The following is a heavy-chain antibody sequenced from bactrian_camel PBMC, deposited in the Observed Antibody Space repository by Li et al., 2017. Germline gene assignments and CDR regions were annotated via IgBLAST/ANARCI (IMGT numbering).Heavy chain of an antibody. V-gene: IGHV3S10*01. D-gene: IGHD6*01. CDR3: AEGRGSRGEHCYSLNY. CDR2: INSDNSP. J-gene: IGHJ4*01. CDR1: GFTIEGYG. Sequence: VQLVESGGGLVQPGGSLLLSCVASGFTIEGYGISWVRQAPGDQARWVGTINSDNSPHYRDSVKGRFTLSQDSARNTVYLQMNNLQPEDTATYYCAEGRGSRGEHCYSLNYWGQGTQVTVS.